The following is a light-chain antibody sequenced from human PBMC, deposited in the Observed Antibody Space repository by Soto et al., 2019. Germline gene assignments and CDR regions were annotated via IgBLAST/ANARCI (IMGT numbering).Light chain of an antibody. CDR3: SSFASSNTWV. Sequence: QSALAQPPSASGSPGQSVTISCTGTSSDVGAYNDVSWYQQHAGKAPKLVIYEVTKRPSGVPDRLSGSKSANTASLTVSGLQAEDEADYYCSSFASSNTWVFGGGTKLTVL. J-gene: IGLJ3*02. CDR2: EVT. V-gene: IGLV2-8*01. CDR1: SSDVGAYND.